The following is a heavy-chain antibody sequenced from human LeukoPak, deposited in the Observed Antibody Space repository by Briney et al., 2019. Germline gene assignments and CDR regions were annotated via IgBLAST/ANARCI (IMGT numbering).Heavy chain of an antibody. V-gene: IGHV3-73*01. CDR1: GFTFSGSA. CDR2: IRSTANGYAT. J-gene: IGHJ4*02. Sequence: PGGSLRLSCAASGFTFSGSALHWVRQASGKGLEWVGRIRSTANGYATAYAASVKGRFTISRDDSKNTAYLQMDSLKTEDTAVYYCTGSVYGSDHDYWGQGTLVTVSS. D-gene: IGHD3-10*01. CDR3: TGSVYGSDHDY.